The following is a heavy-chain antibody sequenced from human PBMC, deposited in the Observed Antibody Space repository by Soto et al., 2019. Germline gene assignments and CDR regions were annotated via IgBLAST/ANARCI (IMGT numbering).Heavy chain of an antibody. CDR1: GYTFTGYY. D-gene: IGHD6-13*01. V-gene: IGHV1-2*02. Sequence: GASVKVSCKASGYTFTGYYMHWVRQAPGQGLEWMGWINPNSGGTNYAQKFQGRVTMTRDTSISTAYMELSRLRSDDTAVYYCARRGYSSSSKAGYQHYGLDVWGQGTKVTVSS. CDR2: INPNSGGT. J-gene: IGHJ6*02. CDR3: ARRGYSSSSKAGYQHYGLDV.